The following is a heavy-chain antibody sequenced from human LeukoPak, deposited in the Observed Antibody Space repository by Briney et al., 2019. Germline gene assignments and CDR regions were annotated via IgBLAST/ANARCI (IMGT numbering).Heavy chain of an antibody. J-gene: IGHJ6*03. CDR3: ARDATTVVTPGYMDV. Sequence: PSETLSLTCTVSGDSISTYYWSWIRQPPGKGLEWIGDVHNRGTTNYNPSLKSRVTMSVDTSKNQFSLKLSSVTAADTAVYYCARDATTVVTPGYMDVWGKGTTVTVSS. CDR2: VHNRGTT. V-gene: IGHV4-4*07. CDR1: GDSISTYY. D-gene: IGHD4-23*01.